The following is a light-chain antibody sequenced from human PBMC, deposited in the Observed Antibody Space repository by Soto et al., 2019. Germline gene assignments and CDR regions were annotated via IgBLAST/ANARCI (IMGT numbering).Light chain of an antibody. CDR2: AAS. CDR3: QQSYTTASIT. CDR1: QSIDSY. V-gene: IGKV1-39*01. J-gene: IGKJ5*01. Sequence: DIQMTQSPSSLSASVGDRVTITCRASQSIDSYLNWYQQEPGKAPKLLIYAASSLQSGVPSRFSGSGSGTDFTLTISSLQPQDFAIYYCQQSYTTASITFGQGTRLEIK.